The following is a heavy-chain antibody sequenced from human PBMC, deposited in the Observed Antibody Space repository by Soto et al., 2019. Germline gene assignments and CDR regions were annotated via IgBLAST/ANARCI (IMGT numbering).Heavy chain of an antibody. D-gene: IGHD3-3*01. CDR2: IKSKTDGGTT. Sequence: GGSLRLSCAASGFTFSNAWMSWVRQAPGKGLEWVGRIKSKTDGGTTDYAAPVKGRFTISRDDSKNTLYLQMNSLKTEDTAVYYCTTKEGVTIFGVVMWDAFDIWGQGTMVTVSS. V-gene: IGHV3-15*01. J-gene: IGHJ3*02. CDR1: GFTFSNAW. CDR3: TTKEGVTIFGVVMWDAFDI.